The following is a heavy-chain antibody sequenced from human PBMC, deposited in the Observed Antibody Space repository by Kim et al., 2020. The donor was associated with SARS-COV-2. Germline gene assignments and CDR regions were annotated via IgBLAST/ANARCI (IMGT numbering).Heavy chain of an antibody. CDR3: AKDRPNSGWDYYY. D-gene: IGHD6-19*01. V-gene: IGHV3-23*01. J-gene: IGHJ4*02. CDR1: GFTFSSNS. Sequence: GGSLRLSCAASGFTFSSNSMNWVRQAPGKGLEWVSTIRDDGIITYYADSVKGRFTISRDNSRNTLHLQMNSLRAEDTAIYFCAKDRPNSGWDYYYWGQGTPGTLSS. CDR2: IRDDGIIT.